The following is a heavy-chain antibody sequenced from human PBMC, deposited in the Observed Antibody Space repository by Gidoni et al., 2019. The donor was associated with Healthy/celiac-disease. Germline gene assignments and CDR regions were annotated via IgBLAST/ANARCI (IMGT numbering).Heavy chain of an antibody. CDR1: GFTFDDDT. V-gene: IGHV3-43*01. J-gene: IGHJ1*01. CDR3: AKGASSWYLSAEYFQH. Sequence: EVQLVESGGVVVQPGGCLTAAGAASGFTFDDDTMHWVRQAPGKGLEWVSLISWDGGSTYYADSVKGRFTISRDNSKNSLYLQMNSLRTEDTALYYCAKGASSWYLSAEYFQHWGQGTLVTVSS. CDR2: ISWDGGST. D-gene: IGHD6-13*01.